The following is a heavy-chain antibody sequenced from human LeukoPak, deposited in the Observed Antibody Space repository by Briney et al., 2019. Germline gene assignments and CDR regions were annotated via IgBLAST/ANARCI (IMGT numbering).Heavy chain of an antibody. V-gene: IGHV4-59*13. Sequence: PSETLSLTCTVSGSSISSYYWSWIRQPPGKGLEWIGYISYSGSTNYNPSLKSRVTISVDMSKNQFSLKLSSVTAADTAVYYCGRTGGYNSPLGYWGQGTLVTVSS. J-gene: IGHJ4*02. CDR1: GSSISSYY. CDR3: GRTGGYNSPLGY. D-gene: IGHD5-24*01. CDR2: ISYSGST.